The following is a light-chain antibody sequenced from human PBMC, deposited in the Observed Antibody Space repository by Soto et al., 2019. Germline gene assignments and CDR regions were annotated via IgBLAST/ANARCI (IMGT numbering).Light chain of an antibody. Sequence: EMVLTQAPATLSLSPGERATLSCRAGQTIKNNDLAWYLKEPGLATRVINCGATNGADGIPNWFSSSGCAKDFLITISRLAAEVVEVYYRQQYGRPGTFGQGTKVDIK. V-gene: IGKV3-20*01. CDR2: GAT. CDR3: QQYGRPGT. J-gene: IGKJ1*01. CDR1: QTIKNND.